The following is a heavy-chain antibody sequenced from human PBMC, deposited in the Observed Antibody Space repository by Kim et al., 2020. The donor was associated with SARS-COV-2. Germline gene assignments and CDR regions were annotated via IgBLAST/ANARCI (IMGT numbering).Heavy chain of an antibody. Sequence: GGSLRLSCAASGFTFSSYAMSWVRQAQGKGLEWVAAISGSGGSTYYADSVKGRFTISRDNSKNTLYLQMNSLRAEDTAVYYCAKVGPLSVAGAYYGMDIWGPGATVTVSS. CDR2: ISGSGGST. CDR1: GFTFSSYA. CDR3: AKVGPLSVAGAYYGMDI. J-gene: IGHJ6*02. V-gene: IGHV3-23*01. D-gene: IGHD1-26*01.